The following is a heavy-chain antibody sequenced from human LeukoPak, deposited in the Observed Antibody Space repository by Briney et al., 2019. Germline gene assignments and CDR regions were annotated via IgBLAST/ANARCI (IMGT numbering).Heavy chain of an antibody. J-gene: IGHJ4*02. CDR3: ARDAYSQHYDFWSD. V-gene: IGHV3-11*01. Sequence: GGSLRLSCAASGFTFSDYYMSWIRQAPGKGLEWVSYISSSGSTIYYADSVKGRFTISRDNAKNSLYLQMNSLGAEDTAVYYCARDAYSQHYDFWSDWGQGTLVTVSS. CDR1: GFTFSDYY. D-gene: IGHD3-3*01. CDR2: ISSSGSTI.